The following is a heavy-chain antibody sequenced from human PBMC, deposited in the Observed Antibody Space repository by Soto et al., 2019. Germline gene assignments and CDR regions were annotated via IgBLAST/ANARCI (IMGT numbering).Heavy chain of an antibody. V-gene: IGHV3-33*01. D-gene: IGHD5-18*01. CDR1: GFTFSSYG. Sequence: PGGSLRLSCAASGFTFSSYGMHWVRQAPGKGLEWVAVIWYDGSNKYYADSVKGRFTISRDNSKNTLYLQMNSLRAEDTAVYYCARDYLARVRGYSYGFVPGEPDYWGQGTLVTVSS. J-gene: IGHJ4*02. CDR3: ARDYLARVRGYSYGFVPGEPDY. CDR2: IWYDGSNK.